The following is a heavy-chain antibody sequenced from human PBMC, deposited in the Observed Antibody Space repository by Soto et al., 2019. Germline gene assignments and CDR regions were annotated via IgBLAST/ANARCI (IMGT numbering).Heavy chain of an antibody. D-gene: IGHD2-2*01. CDR2: ISAYNGNT. V-gene: IGHV1-18*01. CDR3: ARDPLGYCSSTSCYLDSMTKKNWFDP. Sequence: ASVKVSCKASGYTFTSYGISWVRQAPGQGLERMGWISAYNGNTNYAQKLRGRVTMTTGTPRNTAYMELRSLGSDDTAVYYCARDPLGYCSSTSCYLDSMTKKNWFDPWGQGTLVTVSS. J-gene: IGHJ5*02. CDR1: GYTFTSYG.